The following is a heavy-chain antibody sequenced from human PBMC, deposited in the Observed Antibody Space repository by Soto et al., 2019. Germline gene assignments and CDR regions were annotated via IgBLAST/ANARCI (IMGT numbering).Heavy chain of an antibody. CDR1: RFTFSNFP. CDR2: ISYDGINK. CDR3: AREKTTVVPRLDY. D-gene: IGHD4-17*01. V-gene: IGHV3-30-3*01. Sequence: QEQLVESGGGVLQPGRSLRLSCAASRFTFSNFPMHWVRQAPGKGLEWVAVISYDGINKYYADSVKGRFTISRDNSKNTLYLQMNSLRVEDTAVYYCAREKTTVVPRLDYWGQGTLVTVSS. J-gene: IGHJ4*02.